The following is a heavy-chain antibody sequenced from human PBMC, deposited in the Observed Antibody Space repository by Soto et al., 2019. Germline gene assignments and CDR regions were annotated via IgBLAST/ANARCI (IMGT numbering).Heavy chain of an antibody. D-gene: IGHD2-15*01. CDR2: ISSSGSYI. Sequence: EVQLVESGGGLVKPGGSLRLSCAASGFIFSTHTMNWVRQAPGKGLEWVSSISSSGSYIYYADSVKGRFTISRDNAKNSLYLQMNSLRAEDTAVYYCARGPYCSGSCWSDYWGQGTLVTVSS. CDR3: ARGPYCSGSCWSDY. CDR1: GFIFSTHT. V-gene: IGHV3-21*01. J-gene: IGHJ4*02.